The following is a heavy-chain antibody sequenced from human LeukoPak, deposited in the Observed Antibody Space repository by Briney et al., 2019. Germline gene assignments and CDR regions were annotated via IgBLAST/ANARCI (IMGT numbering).Heavy chain of an antibody. V-gene: IGHV3-30*02. CDR1: GFSFSSYG. CDR2: IRYDGSNK. Sequence: PGGSLRLSCGASGFSFSSYGMHWVRQAPGKGLEWVAFIRYDGSNKNYGDSVKGRFTISRDNSKNTLYLQMNSLRAEDTAVYYCARDAGLRRPLDYWGQGTLVTVSS. CDR3: ARDAGLRRPLDY. D-gene: IGHD4-17*01. J-gene: IGHJ4*02.